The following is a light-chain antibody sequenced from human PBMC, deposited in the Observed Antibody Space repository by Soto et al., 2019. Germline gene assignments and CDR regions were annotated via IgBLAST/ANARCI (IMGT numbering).Light chain of an antibody. CDR3: QQYYSYPWT. J-gene: IGKJ1*01. Sequence: IQITQSPSTVSGSVSESVTITCGASQDITSYLAWYQQKPGKAPKLLIYAASTLQSGVPSRFSGSGSGTDFTLTISCLQSEDFATYYCQQYYSYPWTFGQGTKVDIK. V-gene: IGKV1-8*01. CDR1: QDITSY. CDR2: AAS.